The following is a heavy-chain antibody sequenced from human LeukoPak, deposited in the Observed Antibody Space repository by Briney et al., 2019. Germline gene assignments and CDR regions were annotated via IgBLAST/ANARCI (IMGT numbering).Heavy chain of an antibody. CDR2: TSGSGGST. D-gene: IGHD3-22*01. Sequence: GGSLRLSCAASGFTFSSYAMSWVRQAPGKGLEWVSATSGSGGSTYYADSVKGRFTISRDNSKNTLYLQMNSLRAEDTAVYYCAKTSTMIVVVWAFDIWGQGTMVTVLS. V-gene: IGHV3-23*01. CDR3: AKTSTMIVVVWAFDI. CDR1: GFTFSSYA. J-gene: IGHJ3*02.